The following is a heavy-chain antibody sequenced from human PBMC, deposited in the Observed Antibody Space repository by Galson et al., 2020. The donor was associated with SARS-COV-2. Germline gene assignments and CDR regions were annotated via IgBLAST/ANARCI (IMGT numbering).Heavy chain of an antibody. J-gene: IGHJ4*02. CDR2: IYYSGST. D-gene: IGHD3-22*01. CDR3: ARESSVISVFYLSYFYS. V-gene: IGHV4-59*01. Sequence: SETLSLTCTVSGVSISSYYWSWIRQPPGKGLEWIGYIYYSGSTNYNPSLKSRVTISVDTSKNQFSLKLSSVTAADTAVYYCARESSVISVFYLSYFYSWGPGTLVTVSS. CDR1: GVSISSYY.